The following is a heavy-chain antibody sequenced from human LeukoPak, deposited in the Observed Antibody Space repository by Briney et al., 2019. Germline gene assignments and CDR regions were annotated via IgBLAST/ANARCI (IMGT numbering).Heavy chain of an antibody. Sequence: PGRSVRLSCAASGFTFDDYSMHWVRQAPGKGLEWVSGISWNSGSIGYADSVKGRFTISRDNAKNSLYLQMNSLRAEDTALYYCAKDLYGDYGEYYFDYWGQGTLVTVSS. CDR3: AKDLYGDYGEYYFDY. CDR2: ISWNSGSI. D-gene: IGHD4-17*01. J-gene: IGHJ4*02. CDR1: GFTFDDYS. V-gene: IGHV3-9*01.